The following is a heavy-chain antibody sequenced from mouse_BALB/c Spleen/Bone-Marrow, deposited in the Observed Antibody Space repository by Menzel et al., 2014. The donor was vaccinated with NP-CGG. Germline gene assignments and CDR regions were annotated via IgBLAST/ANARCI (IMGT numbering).Heavy chain of an antibody. V-gene: IGHV5-17*02. J-gene: IGHJ4*01. CDR2: ISSGSSTI. Sequence: EVKLVESGGGLVQPGGSRKLSCAASGFTFSSFGMHWVRQAPEKGLEWVAYISSGSSTIYYADTVKGRFTISRDNPKNTLFLQMTSLRSEDTAMYYCARCGYYDAMDYWGQGTSVTVSS. CDR1: GFTFSSFG. D-gene: IGHD2-2*01. CDR3: ARCGYYDAMDY.